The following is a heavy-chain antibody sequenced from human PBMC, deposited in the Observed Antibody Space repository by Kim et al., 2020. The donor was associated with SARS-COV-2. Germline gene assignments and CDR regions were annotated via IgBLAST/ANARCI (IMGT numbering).Heavy chain of an antibody. Sequence: NTRDSQKFQGRVSITRDTSATTAYMEMSGLVSEDTAVYYCAREAVAGSFDYWGQGTLVTVSS. CDR2: NT. D-gene: IGHD6-19*01. V-gene: IGHV1-3*01. CDR3: AREAVAGSFDY. J-gene: IGHJ4*02.